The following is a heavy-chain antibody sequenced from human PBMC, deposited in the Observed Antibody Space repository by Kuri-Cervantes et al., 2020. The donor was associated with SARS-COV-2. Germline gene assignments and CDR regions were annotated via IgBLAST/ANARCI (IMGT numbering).Heavy chain of an antibody. J-gene: IGHJ4*02. Sequence: SLKISCAAPGFTFDDYAMHWVRQAPGKGLEWVSGISWNSGSIGYADSVKGRFTISRDNAKNSLYLQMNSLRAEDTAVYYCARDYSSEGDFDYWGQGTRVTVSS. CDR2: ISWNSGSI. CDR1: GFTFDDYA. V-gene: IGHV3-9*01. D-gene: IGHD3-22*01. CDR3: ARDYSSEGDFDY.